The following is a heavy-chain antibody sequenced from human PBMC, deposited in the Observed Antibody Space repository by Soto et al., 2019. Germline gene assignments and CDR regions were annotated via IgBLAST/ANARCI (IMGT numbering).Heavy chain of an antibody. CDR1: GFTFSSYA. CDR2: ISYDGSNK. Sequence: VGSLRLSCAASGFTFSSYAMHWVRQAPGKGLEWVAVISYDGSNKYYADSVKGRFTISRDNSKNTLYLQMNSLRAEDTAVYYCAREGGVDTAMKGYYYGMDVWGQGTTVTVSS. CDR3: AREGGVDTAMKGYYYGMDV. J-gene: IGHJ6*02. D-gene: IGHD5-18*01. V-gene: IGHV3-30-3*01.